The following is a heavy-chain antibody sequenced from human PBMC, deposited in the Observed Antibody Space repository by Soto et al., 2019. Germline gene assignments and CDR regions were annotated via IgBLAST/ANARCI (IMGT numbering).Heavy chain of an antibody. CDR2: ISAYNGNT. D-gene: IGHD4-4*01. J-gene: IGHJ4*02. CDR1: GYTFTSYG. V-gene: IGHV1-18*04. CDR3: ARDATVTTWGRFDY. Sequence: ASVKVSCKASGYTFTSYGISWVRQAPGQGLEWMGWISAYNGNTNYAQKLQGRVTVTTDTSTSTAYMELRSLRSDDTAVYYCARDATVTTWGRFDYWGQGTLVTVSS.